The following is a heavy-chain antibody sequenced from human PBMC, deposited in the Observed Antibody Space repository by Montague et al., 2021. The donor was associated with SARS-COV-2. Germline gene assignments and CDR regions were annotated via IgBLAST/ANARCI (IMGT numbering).Heavy chain of an antibody. CDR1: GFTVSTNY. CDR3: ARGGGSGSYYGAFDI. V-gene: IGHV3-30*03. J-gene: IGHJ3*02. CDR2: ISYDGSNK. D-gene: IGHD3-10*01. Sequence: SLRLSCAASGFTVSTNYMNWVRQSPGKGLEWVAVISYDGSNKYYADSVKGRFTISRDNSKNTLYLQMNSLRAEYTAVYYCARGGGSGSYYGAFDIWGQGTMVTV.